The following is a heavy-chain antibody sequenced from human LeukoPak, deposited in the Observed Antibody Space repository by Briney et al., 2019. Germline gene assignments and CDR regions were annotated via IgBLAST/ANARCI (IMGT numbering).Heavy chain of an antibody. V-gene: IGHV3-11*01. Sequence: PGGSLRLSCAASGFTFSDYYMNWIRQAPGKGLEWVSYISSSGSTIYYADSVKGRFTISRDNAKNSLYVQMNSLRAEDTAVYYRVRESSPLDYGDFSFDYWGQGTLVTVSS. CDR2: ISSSGSTI. D-gene: IGHD4-17*01. CDR3: VRESSPLDYGDFSFDY. J-gene: IGHJ4*02. CDR1: GFTFSDYY.